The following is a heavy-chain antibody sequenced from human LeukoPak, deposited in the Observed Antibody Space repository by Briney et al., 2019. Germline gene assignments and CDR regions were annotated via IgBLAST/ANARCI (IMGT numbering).Heavy chain of an antibody. Sequence: SVKVSCKAAGGTFTSHAISWVRQAPGQGLEWVGGIIPILGIADYAQKFQGRVTITADKSTSTAYMELSSLRSEDTAVYYCARDSDTAKAQGVYYYYYGMDVWGQGTTVTVSS. CDR3: ARDSDTAKAQGVYYYYYGMDV. CDR1: GGTFTSHA. D-gene: IGHD5-18*01. CDR2: IIPILGIA. J-gene: IGHJ6*02. V-gene: IGHV1-69*10.